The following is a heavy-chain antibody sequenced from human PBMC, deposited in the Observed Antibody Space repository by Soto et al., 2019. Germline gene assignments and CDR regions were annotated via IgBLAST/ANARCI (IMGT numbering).Heavy chain of an antibody. V-gene: IGHV3-9*01. CDR3: AKDMGYCSSTSCYERAYYYYGMDV. D-gene: IGHD2-2*01. CDR2: ISWNSGSI. J-gene: IGHJ6*02. CDR1: GFTFDDYA. Sequence: GGSLRLSCAASGFTFDDYAMHWVRQAPGKGLEWVSGISWNSGSIGYADSVKGRFTISRDNAKNSLYLQMNSLRAEDTALYYCAKDMGYCSSTSCYERAYYYYGMDVWGQGTTVTV.